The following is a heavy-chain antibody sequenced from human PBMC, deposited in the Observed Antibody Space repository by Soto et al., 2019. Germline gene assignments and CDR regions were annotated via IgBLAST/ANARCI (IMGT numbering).Heavy chain of an antibody. V-gene: IGHV3-11*01. CDR3: ASPALYLGGS. D-gene: IGHD3-16*01. Sequence: GGSLRLSCAASGFTFSDYYMSWIRQAPGKGLEWVSYISSSGSVIDYADSVKGRFIVSRDNAKNSLYLRMNSLRAEDTAVYYCASPALYLGGSWGQRSLVTVSS. J-gene: IGHJ5*02. CDR1: GFTFSDYY. CDR2: ISSSGSVI.